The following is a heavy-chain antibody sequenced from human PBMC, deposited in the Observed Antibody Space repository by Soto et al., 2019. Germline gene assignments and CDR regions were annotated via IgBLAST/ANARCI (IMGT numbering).Heavy chain of an antibody. CDR3: VRSDTWSGYYLEAFDL. CDR1: GFSFTGRW. Sequence: PGGSLRLSCVASGFSFTGRWMSWVRQAPGKGLEWVADIKKDGGEKYYVDSVKGRFTISRDNAKNSVYLEMSSLRFEDTAVYYCVRSDTWSGYYLEAFDLWGQGTMVTVSS. D-gene: IGHD3-3*01. CDR2: IKKDGGEK. J-gene: IGHJ3*01. V-gene: IGHV3-7*01.